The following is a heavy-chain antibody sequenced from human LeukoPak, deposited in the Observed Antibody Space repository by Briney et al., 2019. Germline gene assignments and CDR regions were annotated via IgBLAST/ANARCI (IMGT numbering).Heavy chain of an antibody. J-gene: IGHJ3*02. D-gene: IGHD6-13*01. CDR2: ISLNSGSI. CDR1: GFTFDDYA. Sequence: PGRSLRLSCAASGFTFDDYAMHWVRQAPGKGLEWVSGISLNSGSIGYADSVKGRFTISRVNAKNSLYLQMNSLRAEDMALYYCAKDRGSSSWYAFDIWGQGTMVTVSS. CDR3: AKDRGSSSWYAFDI. V-gene: IGHV3-9*03.